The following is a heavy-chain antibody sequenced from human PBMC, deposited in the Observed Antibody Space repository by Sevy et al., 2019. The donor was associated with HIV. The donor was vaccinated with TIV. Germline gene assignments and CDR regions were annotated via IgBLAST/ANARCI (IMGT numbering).Heavy chain of an antibody. Sequence: GGSLRLSCAASGFTFSSYSMNWVRQAPGKGLEWVSSISSSSSYIYYADSVKDRFTISRDNAKNSLYLQMNSLRAEDTAVYYCAIFEAVAIFDYWGQGTLVTVSS. D-gene: IGHD6-19*01. CDR1: GFTFSSYS. CDR3: AIFEAVAIFDY. CDR2: ISSSSSYI. J-gene: IGHJ4*02. V-gene: IGHV3-21*01.